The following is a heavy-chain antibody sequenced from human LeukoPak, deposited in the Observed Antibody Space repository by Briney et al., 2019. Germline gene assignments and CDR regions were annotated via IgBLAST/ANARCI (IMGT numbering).Heavy chain of an antibody. D-gene: IGHD3-22*01. CDR3: ARRVNYYDSSGYYYQGAFDI. Sequence: GESLKISCQGFGFSFSRYWIGWVRQMPGRGLEWMGIIYCGDSDTRYGPSFQGHVTISADKSVTTAYLQWSSLKASDTAIYYCARRVNYYDSSGYYYQGAFDIWGQGTMVTVSS. J-gene: IGHJ3*02. CDR2: IYCGDSDT. V-gene: IGHV5-51*01. CDR1: GFSFSRYW.